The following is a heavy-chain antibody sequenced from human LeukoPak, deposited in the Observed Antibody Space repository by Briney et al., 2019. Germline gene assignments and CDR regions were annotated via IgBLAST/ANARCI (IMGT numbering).Heavy chain of an antibody. J-gene: IGHJ4*02. CDR1: GFTFSSYG. D-gene: IGHD6-13*01. CDR2: IWYGGSNK. CDR3: ARDLVAAAGVGFDY. Sequence: GGSLRLSCAASGFTFSSYGMHWVRQAPGKGLEWVAVIWYGGSNKYYADSVKGRFTISRDNSKNTLYLQMNSLRAEDTAVYYCARDLVAAAGVGFDYWGQGTLVTVSS. V-gene: IGHV3-33*08.